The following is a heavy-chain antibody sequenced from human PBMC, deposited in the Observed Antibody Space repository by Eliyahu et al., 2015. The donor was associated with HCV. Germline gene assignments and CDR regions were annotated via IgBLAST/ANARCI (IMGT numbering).Heavy chain of an antibody. D-gene: IGHD3-10*01. J-gene: IGHJ4*02. V-gene: IGHV1-2*06. CDR3: ARGRNLWFGELSRRPFDY. Sequence: MHWVRQAPGQGLEWMGRINPNSGGTNYAQKFQGRVTMTRDTSISTAYMELSRLRSDDTAVYYCARGRNLWFGELSRRPFDYWGQGTLVTVSS. CDR2: INPNSGGT.